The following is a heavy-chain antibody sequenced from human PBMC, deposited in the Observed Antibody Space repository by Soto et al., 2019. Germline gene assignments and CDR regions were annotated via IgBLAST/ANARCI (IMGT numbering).Heavy chain of an antibody. V-gene: IGHV3-30*18. D-gene: IGHD1-26*01. CDR1: GFTFSSYG. Sequence: QVQLVESGGGVVQPGRSLRLSCVASGFTFSSYGMHWVRQAPGKGLEWVAIISYDGSNTYYADSVKGRFTISRDNSKNTVYLERNSVRAEDTPVYYCAKEGGLSGSYYISSSYYVDYWGQGTLVTVSS. J-gene: IGHJ4*02. CDR3: AKEGGLSGSYYISSSYYVDY. CDR2: ISYDGSNT.